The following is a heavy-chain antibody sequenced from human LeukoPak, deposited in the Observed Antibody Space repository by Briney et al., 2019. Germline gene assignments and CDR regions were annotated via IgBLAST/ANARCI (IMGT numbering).Heavy chain of an antibody. Sequence: GGSLRLSCAASGFTFSRYDMHWVRQATGKGLEWVSGIGTAGDTYYSGSVKGRFTISRENAKNSLYLQMNSLTAGDTAVYYCAGAGSETQWRAFDFWGQGALVTVFS. D-gene: IGHD6-19*01. V-gene: IGHV3-13*01. CDR3: AGAGSETQWRAFDF. CDR2: IGTAGDT. J-gene: IGHJ4*02. CDR1: GFTFSRYD.